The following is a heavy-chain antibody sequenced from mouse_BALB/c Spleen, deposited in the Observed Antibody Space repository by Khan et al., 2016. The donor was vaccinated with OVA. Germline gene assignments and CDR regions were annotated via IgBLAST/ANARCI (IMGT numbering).Heavy chain of an antibody. V-gene: IGHV3-1*02. J-gene: IGHJ2*01. Sequence: QLEESGPGLVKPSQSLSLTCTVSGYSITSGYGWYWIRQFPGNKLECMGYISYSGSTNYNPSLKSRISITRDTSKNQFFLQLNSETTKERATYYCAKTARIKYWGQGTTLTVSS. CDR3: AKTARIKY. CDR2: ISYSGST. CDR1: GYSITSGYG. D-gene: IGHD1-2*01.